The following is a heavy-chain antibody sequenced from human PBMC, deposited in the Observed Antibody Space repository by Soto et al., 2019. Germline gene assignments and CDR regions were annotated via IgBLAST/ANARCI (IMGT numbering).Heavy chain of an antibody. CDR1: GFTFSSYW. D-gene: IGHD2-15*01. CDR2: ISSDGSST. Sequence: GGSLRLSCAASGFTFSSYWMHWVRQAPGKGLVWVARISSDGSSTDYADSVKGRFTISRDNAKNTLYLQMNSLRAEDTAVYYCARRARCSGGICYSDWFDPWGQGTLVTVSS. CDR3: ARRARCSGGICYSDWFDP. V-gene: IGHV3-74*01. J-gene: IGHJ5*02.